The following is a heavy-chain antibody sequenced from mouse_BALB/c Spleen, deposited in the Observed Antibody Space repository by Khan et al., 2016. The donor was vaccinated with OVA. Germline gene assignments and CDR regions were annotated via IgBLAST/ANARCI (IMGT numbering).Heavy chain of an antibody. J-gene: IGHJ4*01. CDR1: GYSFTNYG. V-gene: IGHV9-3-1*01. Sequence: QIQLVQSGPELKKPGETVKISCKTSGYSFTNYGMHWVKQSPGKALKWMGWINTYTGEATYADDLEGRFAFTLETSANTAYLQINILKSEDTATYCGARPPYFSDTLAYWGQGTSVTVAS. CDR2: INTYTGEA. CDR3: ARPPYFSDTLAY. D-gene: IGHD2-10*01.